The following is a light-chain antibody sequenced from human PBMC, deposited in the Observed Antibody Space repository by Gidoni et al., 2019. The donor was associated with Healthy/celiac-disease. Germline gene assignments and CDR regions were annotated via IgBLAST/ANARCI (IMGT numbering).Light chain of an antibody. CDR1: SSDVGGYNY. CDR3: SSYTSSSTLWV. J-gene: IGLJ3*02. V-gene: IGLV2-14*01. CDR2: YVS. Sequence: QSALTQPANVSGSPGQSITISCTGTSSDVGGYNYVSWYKQHPGKAPKLMIYYVSNRPSGVSNRFSGSKSGNTASLTISGLQAEVEADYYCSSYTSSSTLWVFGGGTKLTVL.